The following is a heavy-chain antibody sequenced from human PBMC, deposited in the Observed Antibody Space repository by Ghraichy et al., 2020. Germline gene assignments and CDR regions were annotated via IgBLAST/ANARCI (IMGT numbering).Heavy chain of an antibody. Sequence: LSLTCAASGFTFSGSAMHWVRQASGKGLEWVGRIRSKANSYATAYAASVKGRFTISRDDSKNTAYLQMNSLKTEDTAVYYCTSLMINPDGYSSGWLDYWGQGTLVTVSS. D-gene: IGHD6-19*01. CDR1: GFTFSGSA. J-gene: IGHJ4*02. V-gene: IGHV3-73*01. CDR3: TSLMINPDGYSSGWLDY. CDR2: IRSKANSYAT.